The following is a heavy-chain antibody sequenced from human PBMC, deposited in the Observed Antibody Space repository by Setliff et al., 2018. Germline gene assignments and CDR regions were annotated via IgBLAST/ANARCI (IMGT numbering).Heavy chain of an antibody. CDR3: ARINFYVSSGYYYAPDY. J-gene: IGHJ4*02. V-gene: IGHV1-2*02. CDR2: INPNNGDT. CDR1: GGTFRNDG. D-gene: IGHD3-22*01. Sequence: GASVKVSCKASGGTFRNDGFNWVRQAPGQGLEWMGWINPNNGDTNYAQKFQGRVTMTRDPSINTAYLELRSLRSDDTAVYYCARINFYVSSGYYYAPDYWGQGTLVTVSS.